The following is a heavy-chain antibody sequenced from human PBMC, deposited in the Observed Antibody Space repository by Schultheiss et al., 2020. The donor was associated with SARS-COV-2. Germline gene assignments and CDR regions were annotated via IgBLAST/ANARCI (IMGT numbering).Heavy chain of an antibody. CDR2: MNPNTGNT. V-gene: IGHV1-8*01. CDR1: GYTFSSFD. D-gene: IGHD1-26*01. Sequence: ASVKVSCKASGYTFSSFDINWVRQATRQGLEWMGWMNPNTGNTVYAQKFQGRVTMTRNTSISTAYMELSSLRSEDTAVYYCARGSHDQGVVGWFDPWGQGTLVTVSS. CDR3: ARGSHDQGVVGWFDP. J-gene: IGHJ5*02.